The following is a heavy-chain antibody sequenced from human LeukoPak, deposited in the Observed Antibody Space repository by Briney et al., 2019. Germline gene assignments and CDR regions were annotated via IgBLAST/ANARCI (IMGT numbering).Heavy chain of an antibody. Sequence: PGGSLRLSCAASGFTFSSYWMSWVRQAPGRGLEWVANIQQFGSEKNYVDSVKGRFTISRDNAKNSLYLQMNSLRAEDTAVYYCARTLVSDILTGYAFGGYGMDVWGQGTTVTVSS. D-gene: IGHD3-9*01. CDR3: ARTLVSDILTGYAFGGYGMDV. V-gene: IGHV3-7*05. J-gene: IGHJ6*02. CDR2: IQQFGSEK. CDR1: GFTFSSYW.